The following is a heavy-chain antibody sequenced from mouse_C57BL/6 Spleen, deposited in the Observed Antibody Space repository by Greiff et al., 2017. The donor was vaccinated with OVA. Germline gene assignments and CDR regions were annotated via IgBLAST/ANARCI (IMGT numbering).Heavy chain of an antibody. D-gene: IGHD2-5*01. Sequence: VQLQQSGAELVRPGTSVKMSCKASGYTFTNYWIGWAKQRPGHGLEWIGDIYPGGGYTNYHEKFKGKATLTADKSSSTSYMQFSSLTAEDSAIYYCARERSNYGRYCDYWGQGTTLTVSS. V-gene: IGHV1-63*01. CDR3: ARERSNYGRYCDY. CDR2: IYPGGGYT. J-gene: IGHJ2*01. CDR1: GYTFTNYW.